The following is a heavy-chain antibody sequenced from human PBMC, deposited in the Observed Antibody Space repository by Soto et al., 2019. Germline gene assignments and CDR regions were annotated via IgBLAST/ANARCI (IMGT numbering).Heavy chain of an antibody. CDR2: ISYDGSNK. CDR3: ARAGLAVADPYWYFDL. CDR1: GFTFSSYA. Sequence: QVQLVESGGGVVQPGRSLRLSCAASGFTFSSYAMHWVRQAPGKGLEWVAVISYDGSNKYYADSVKGRFTISRDNSKNTLYLQMNSLRAEDTAVYYCARAGLAVADPYWYFDLWGRGTLVTVSS. D-gene: IGHD6-19*01. J-gene: IGHJ2*01. V-gene: IGHV3-30-3*01.